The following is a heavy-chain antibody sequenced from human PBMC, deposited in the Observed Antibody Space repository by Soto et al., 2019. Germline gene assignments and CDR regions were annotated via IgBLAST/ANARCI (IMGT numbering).Heavy chain of an antibody. CDR2: IIPIFGTA. V-gene: IGHV1-69*13. J-gene: IGHJ3*02. CDR1: GGTFSSYA. Sequence: SVKVSCKASGGTFSSYAISWVRQAPGQGLEWMGGIIPIFGTANYAQKFQGRVTITADESTSTAYMELSSLRSEDTAVYYCASGVVIMSRSPEDVAFDIWGQGTMVTVSS. CDR3: ASGVVIMSRSPEDVAFDI. D-gene: IGHD3-3*01.